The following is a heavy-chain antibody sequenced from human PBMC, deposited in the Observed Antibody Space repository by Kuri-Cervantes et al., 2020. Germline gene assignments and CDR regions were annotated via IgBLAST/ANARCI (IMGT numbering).Heavy chain of an antibody. D-gene: IGHD5-24*01. V-gene: IGHV3-33*01. Sequence: GGSLRLSCAASGFAFSSYGMHWVRQAPGKGLEWVAVIWYDGSSKYYADSVKGRFTISRDNSKNTLYLQMNSLRAEDTAVYYCARWMATIEGAFDIWGQGTMVTVSS. CDR1: GFAFSSYG. CDR3: ARWMATIEGAFDI. CDR2: IWYDGSSK. J-gene: IGHJ3*02.